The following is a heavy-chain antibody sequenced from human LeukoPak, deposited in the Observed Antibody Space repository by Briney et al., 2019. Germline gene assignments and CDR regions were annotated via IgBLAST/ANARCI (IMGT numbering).Heavy chain of an antibody. V-gene: IGHV1-69*04. CDR2: IIPILGIA. Sequence: ASVKVSCKASGGTFSSYAISWVRQAPGQGLEGMGRIIPILGIANYAQKFQGRVTITADKSTSTAYMELSSLRSEDTAVYYCARGRYDSSGYYLDYWGQGTLVTVSP. J-gene: IGHJ4*02. D-gene: IGHD3-22*01. CDR3: ARGRYDSSGYYLDY. CDR1: GGTFSSYA.